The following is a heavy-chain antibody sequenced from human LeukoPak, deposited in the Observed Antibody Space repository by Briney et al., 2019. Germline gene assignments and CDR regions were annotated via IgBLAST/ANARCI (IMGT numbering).Heavy chain of an antibody. CDR2: IYSGGGT. J-gene: IGHJ4*02. CDR1: GFTVSSNY. V-gene: IGHV3-66*01. Sequence: PGGSLTLSCAPSGFTVSSNYMSWVRQAPGKGLEWVSVIYSGGGTYYADSVKGRFTVSRDNSKNTLYLQMNSLRVDDTAMYYCARNQDYGGFDFWGQGTLVTVSS. CDR3: ARNQDYGGFDF. D-gene: IGHD4-23*01.